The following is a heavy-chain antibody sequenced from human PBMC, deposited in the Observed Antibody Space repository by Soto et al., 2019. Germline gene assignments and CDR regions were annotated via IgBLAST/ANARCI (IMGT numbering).Heavy chain of an antibody. V-gene: IGHV4-59*01. D-gene: IGHD2-15*01. J-gene: IGHJ1*01. CDR1: GGSISSYY. CDR3: ARGDSDLAVSEAAY. CDR2: IYYSGST. Sequence: PSETLSLTCTVSGGSISSYYWSWIRQPPGKGLEWIGYIYYSGSTNYNPSLKSRATMSRDTSKNEFSLKLTSVTAADTAIYYCARGDSDLAVSEAAYWGQGTLV.